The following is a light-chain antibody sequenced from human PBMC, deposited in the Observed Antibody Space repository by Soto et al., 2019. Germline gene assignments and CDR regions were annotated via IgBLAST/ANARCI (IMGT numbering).Light chain of an antibody. V-gene: IGKV1-8*01. Sequence: AIRMTQSPASLSASPGDRVTITCRASQCISSYLAWYQQKPGKAPKLLIYAASTLQSGVPSRFSGSGSGTDFTLTISCPQSEDFATYYCQQYYSYPLTFGGGTKVDIK. CDR3: QQYYSYPLT. J-gene: IGKJ4*01. CDR1: QCISSY. CDR2: AAS.